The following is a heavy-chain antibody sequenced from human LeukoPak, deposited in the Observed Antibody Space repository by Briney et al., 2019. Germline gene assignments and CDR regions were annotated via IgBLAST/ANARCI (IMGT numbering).Heavy chain of an antibody. CDR1: GGSISSGGHY. D-gene: IGHD3-16*02. CDR3: ASLSVTFGGVIDFDY. CDR2: ISSTGST. Sequence: SQTLSLTCTVSGGSISSGGHYWSWIRQPAGKGLEYLGRISSTGSTNYNPSLKSRVTISVDTSKNQFSLKLSSVTAADTAVYYCASLSVTFGGVIDFDYWGQGTLVTVSS. J-gene: IGHJ4*02. V-gene: IGHV4-61*02.